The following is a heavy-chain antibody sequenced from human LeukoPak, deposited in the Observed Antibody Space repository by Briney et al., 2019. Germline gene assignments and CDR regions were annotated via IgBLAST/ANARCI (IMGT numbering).Heavy chain of an antibody. CDR1: GGSISSYY. CDR2: IYYSGST. D-gene: IGHD6-6*01. J-gene: IGHJ6*03. CDR3: ARGAARPLGYYHYYMDV. Sequence: NSSETLSLTCTVSGGSISSYYWSWIRQPPGKGLEWIGYIYYSGSTNYNPSLKSRVTISVDTSKNQFSLKLTSVTAADTAVYYCARGAARPLGYYHYYMDVWGKGTTVTVSS. V-gene: IGHV4-59*12.